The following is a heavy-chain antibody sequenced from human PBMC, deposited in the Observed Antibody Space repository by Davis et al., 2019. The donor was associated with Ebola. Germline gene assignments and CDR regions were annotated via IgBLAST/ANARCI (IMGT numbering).Heavy chain of an antibody. CDR1: GFTFDDYT. Sequence: GESLKISCAASGFTFDDYTMHWVRQAPGKGLEWVSLISWDGGSTYYADSVKGRFTISRDNSKNSLFLQMISLRTEDTALYYCAKDIPYSGSWYGHMDVWGKGTTVTVSS. D-gene: IGHD6-13*01. CDR3: AKDIPYSGSWYGHMDV. CDR2: ISWDGGST. J-gene: IGHJ6*04. V-gene: IGHV3-43*01.